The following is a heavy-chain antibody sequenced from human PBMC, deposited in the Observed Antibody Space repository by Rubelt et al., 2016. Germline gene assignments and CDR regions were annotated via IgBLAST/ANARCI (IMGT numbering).Heavy chain of an antibody. CDR1: GGSISSYY. J-gene: IGHJ4*02. D-gene: IGHD5-24*01. V-gene: IGHV4-59*01. CDR3: ATMTTATLKTYY. CDR2: IYYSGST. Sequence: QVQLQESGPGLVKPSETLSLTCTVSGGSISSYYWSWIRQPPGKGLEWIGYIYYSGSTNYNPSLKSVVTISVDASKNQLSLKLSAVTAADTAVYYCATMTTATLKTYYWGQGTLVTVSS.